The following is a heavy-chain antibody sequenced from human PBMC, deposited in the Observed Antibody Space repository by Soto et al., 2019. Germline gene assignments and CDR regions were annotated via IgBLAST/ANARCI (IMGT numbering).Heavy chain of an antibody. V-gene: IGHV3-33*06. CDR3: AKEGNMGSSSWYYFDY. D-gene: IGHD6-13*01. J-gene: IGHJ4*02. CDR1: GFTFRSNG. Sequence: QVQLVESGGGVVQPGRSLRLSCAASGFTFRSNGMHWVRQAPGKGLEWVATIWYDSSNKDYADSVKGRFTISRDNSKNTLFLQMNNLRAEDTAVYYCAKEGNMGSSSWYYFDYWGQGTLVTVSS. CDR2: IWYDSSNK.